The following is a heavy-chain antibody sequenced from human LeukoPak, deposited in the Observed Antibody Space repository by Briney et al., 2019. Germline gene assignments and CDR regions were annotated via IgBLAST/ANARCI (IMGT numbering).Heavy chain of an antibody. CDR2: IWYDGSNK. CDR1: GFTFSSYG. V-gene: IGHV3-30*02. Sequence: SGGSLRLSCAASGFTFSSYGMHWVRQAPGKGLEWVAVIWYDGSNKYYADSVKGRFTISRDNSKNTLYLQMNSLRAEDTAVYYCATRHGGSWPNDYWGQGTLVTVSS. D-gene: IGHD2-15*01. J-gene: IGHJ4*02. CDR3: ATRHGGSWPNDY.